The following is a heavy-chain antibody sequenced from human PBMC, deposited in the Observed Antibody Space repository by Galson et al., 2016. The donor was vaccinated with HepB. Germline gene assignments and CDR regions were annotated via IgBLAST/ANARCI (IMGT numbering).Heavy chain of an antibody. CDR2: ISYDGNIK. V-gene: IGHV3-30-3*01. J-gene: IGHJ6*02. Sequence: SLRLSCAASGFTFNSFAMHWVRQAPGKGLEWVAVISYDGNIKYYADSVRGRFTISRDNSKNTLYLQMNSLRAEDTAIYYCAKGWPPHPYGMDVWGQGTTVTVSS. CDR1: GFTFNSFA. CDR3: AKGWPPHPYGMDV.